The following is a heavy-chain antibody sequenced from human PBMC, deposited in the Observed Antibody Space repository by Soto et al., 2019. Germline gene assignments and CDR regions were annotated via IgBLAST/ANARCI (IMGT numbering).Heavy chain of an antibody. CDR1: GGSFSGYY. J-gene: IGHJ4*02. V-gene: IGHV4-34*01. CDR2: INHSGST. CDR3: ARARRYFDY. Sequence: PSETLSLTCAVYGGSFSGYYWSWIRQPPGKGLEWIGEINHSGSTNYNPSLKSRVTISVDTSKNQFSLKLSSVTAADTAVYYCARARRYFDYWGQGTLVTVSS.